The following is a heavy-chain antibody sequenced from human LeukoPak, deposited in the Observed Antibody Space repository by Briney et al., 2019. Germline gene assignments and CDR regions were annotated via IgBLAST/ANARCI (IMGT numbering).Heavy chain of an antibody. CDR1: GGSISSVAYY. J-gene: IGHJ4*02. CDR2: IHNTGST. V-gene: IGHV4-39*01. D-gene: IGHD3-3*01. Sequence: SGTLSLTCTVSGGSISSVAYYWGWSRQPPGKGLEWVATIHNTGSTYYNPSLKSRITISIDASRNQISLELDSVTAADTAIYYCAKSHLGVPHDYWGQGTLVTVSS. CDR3: AKSHLGVPHDY.